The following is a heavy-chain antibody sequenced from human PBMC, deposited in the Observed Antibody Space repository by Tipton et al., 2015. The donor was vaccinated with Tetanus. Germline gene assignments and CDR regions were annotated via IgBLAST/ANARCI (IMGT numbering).Heavy chain of an antibody. CDR2: IYPGDSDT. V-gene: IGHV5-51*01. J-gene: IGHJ3*02. Sequence: QSGAEVKKPGESLKISCKGSGYSFTSYWIGWVRQMPGKGLEWMGIIYPGDSDTRYSPAFQGQVTISADKSISTAYLQWSSLKASDTAMYYCARPQGQGRWSPSLAFDIWGQGTMVTVSS. CDR1: GYSFTSYW. D-gene: IGHD4-23*01. CDR3: ARPQGQGRWSPSLAFDI.